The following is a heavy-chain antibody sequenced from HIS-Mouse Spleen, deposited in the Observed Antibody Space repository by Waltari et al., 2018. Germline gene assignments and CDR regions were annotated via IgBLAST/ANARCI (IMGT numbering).Heavy chain of an antibody. D-gene: IGHD6-13*01. CDR1: GGSISSLSYY. Sequence: QLQLQESGPGLVKPSATLSLTCTVSGGSISSLSYYCGWIRQPPGTGLEWIGSINYSGSTYYNPSLKSRVTISVDTSKNKFSLKLSSVTAADTAVYYCAREIPYSSSWYDWYFDLWGRGTLVTVSS. V-gene: IGHV4-39*07. CDR3: AREIPYSSSWYDWYFDL. J-gene: IGHJ2*01. CDR2: INYSGST.